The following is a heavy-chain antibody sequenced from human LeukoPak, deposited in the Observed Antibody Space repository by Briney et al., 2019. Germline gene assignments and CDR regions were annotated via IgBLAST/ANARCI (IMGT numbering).Heavy chain of an antibody. CDR2: IYYSGST. CDR3: ARLNYDILTGYSDYYMDV. J-gene: IGHJ6*03. Sequence: PSETLSLTCTVSGGSISSYYWSWVRQPPGKGLEWIGYIYYSGSTNYNLSLKSRVTISLDTSKNQFSLKLNSVTAADTAVYYCARLNYDILTGYSDYYMDVWGKGTTVTVSS. CDR1: GGSISSYY. V-gene: IGHV4-59*01. D-gene: IGHD3-9*01.